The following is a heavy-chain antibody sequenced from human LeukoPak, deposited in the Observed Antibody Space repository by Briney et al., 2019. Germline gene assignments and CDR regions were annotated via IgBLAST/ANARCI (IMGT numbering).Heavy chain of an antibody. CDR1: GGTFSSYA. CDR2: IIPIFGTA. D-gene: IGHD5-18*01. Sequence: GSSVKVSCKASGGTFSSYAISWVRQAPGQGLEWMGGIIPIFGTANYAQKFQGRVTITTDESTSTAYMELSSLRSEDTAVYYWASKYIQLWSRGGDYFDYWGQGTLVTVSS. J-gene: IGHJ4*02. CDR3: ASKYIQLWSRGGDYFDY. V-gene: IGHV1-69*05.